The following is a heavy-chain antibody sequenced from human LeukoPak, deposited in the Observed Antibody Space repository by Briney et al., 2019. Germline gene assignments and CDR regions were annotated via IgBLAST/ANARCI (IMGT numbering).Heavy chain of an antibody. CDR3: ARAGEDYAYNAGYGGFAP. D-gene: IGHD3-16*01. Sequence: PGGSLRLSCAASGFIFSLYWMNWVRQAPGKGLEWVASISQDGSEKLYGDSVRGRFTVSRDNARNSLYLHMNTLRAEDTALYYCARAGEDYAYNAGYGGFAPWGQATLVTVSS. J-gene: IGHJ5*02. CDR2: ISQDGSEK. CDR1: GFIFSLYW. V-gene: IGHV3-7*01.